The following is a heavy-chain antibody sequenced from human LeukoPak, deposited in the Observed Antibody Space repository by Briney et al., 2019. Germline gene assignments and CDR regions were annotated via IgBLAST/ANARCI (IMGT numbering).Heavy chain of an antibody. D-gene: IGHD5-12*01. CDR1: GGSISSNY. V-gene: IGHV4-59*01. Sequence: SETLSLTCTVSGGSISSNYWSWIRQPPGKGLEWIGGYLHYSGCTNYNPSLKSRVTISVDTSKNQFSLKLSSVTAADTAVYYCARDSNSGYDFDYWGQGTLVTVSS. CDR2: LHYSGCT. J-gene: IGHJ4*02. CDR3: ARDSNSGYDFDY.